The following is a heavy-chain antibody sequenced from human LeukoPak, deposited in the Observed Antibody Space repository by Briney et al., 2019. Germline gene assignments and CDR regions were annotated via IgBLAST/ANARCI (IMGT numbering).Heavy chain of an antibody. Sequence: PGGSLRLSCAASGFTFSSCEMNWVRQAPGKGLEWVSYISSSGSTIYYADSVKGRFTISRDNAKNSLYLQMNSLRAEDTALYYCARVPPSDYGDYVTFDYWGQGTLVTVSS. J-gene: IGHJ4*02. CDR1: GFTFSSCE. V-gene: IGHV3-48*03. CDR3: ARVPPSDYGDYVTFDY. CDR2: ISSSGSTI. D-gene: IGHD4-17*01.